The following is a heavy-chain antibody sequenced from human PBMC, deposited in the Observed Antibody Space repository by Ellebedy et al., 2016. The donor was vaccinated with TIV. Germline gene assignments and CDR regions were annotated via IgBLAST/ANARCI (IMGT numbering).Heavy chain of an antibody. V-gene: IGHV4-59*08. CDR3: ASWNDYGDYYFDY. CDR2: IYYSGST. J-gene: IGHJ4*02. CDR1: GGSISSYY. Sequence: SETLSLXXTVSGGSISSYYWSWIRQPPGKGLEWIGYIYYSGSTNYNPSLKSRVTISVDTSKNQFSLKLSSVTAADTAVYYCASWNDYGDYYFDYWGQGALVTVSS. D-gene: IGHD4-17*01.